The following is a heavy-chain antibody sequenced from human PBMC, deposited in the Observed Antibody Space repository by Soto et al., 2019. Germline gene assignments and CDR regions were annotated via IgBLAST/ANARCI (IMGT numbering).Heavy chain of an antibody. CDR1: GGSISSGPYS. D-gene: IGHD2-2*02. CDR2: IYYSGKT. J-gene: IGHJ5*02. V-gene: IGHV4-30-2*01. CDR3: ARGCSSASCYTGFDP. Sequence: SETLSLTCTVSGGSISSGPYSWSWIRQPPGKGLEWLGYIYYSGKTDHNPSLRSRVTISVDRSNNQFSLILTSVTAADSAVYFCARGCSSASCYTGFDPWGQGTLVTVSS.